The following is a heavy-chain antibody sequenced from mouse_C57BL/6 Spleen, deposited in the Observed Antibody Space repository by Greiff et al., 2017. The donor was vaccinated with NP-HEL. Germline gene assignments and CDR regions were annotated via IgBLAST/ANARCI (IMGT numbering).Heavy chain of an antibody. Sequence: EVKLQQSVAELVRPGASVKLSCTASGFNIKNTYMHWVPQMPEQGLEWIGRIDPANGNTTYAPKFQGKATITADTSSNTAYLQLSSLTSEDTAIYYCAKGGFYYYGSSYLDYWGQGTTLKVSS. CDR1: GFNIKNTY. V-gene: IGHV14-3*01. CDR2: IDPANGNT. D-gene: IGHD1-1*01. J-gene: IGHJ2*01. CDR3: AKGGFYYYGSSYLDY.